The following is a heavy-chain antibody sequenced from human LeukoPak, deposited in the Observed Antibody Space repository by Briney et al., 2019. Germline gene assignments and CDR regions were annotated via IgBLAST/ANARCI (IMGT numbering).Heavy chain of an antibody. D-gene: IGHD3-9*01. CDR3: AKYDILTGYHYFDY. CDR2: IRYDGSNK. J-gene: IGHJ4*02. V-gene: IGHV3-30*02. CDR1: GFTFSSYG. Sequence: GGSLRLSCAASGFTFSSYGMHWVRQAPGKGLEWVAFIRYDGSNKYYADSVKGRFTISRDNSKNTLYLQMNSLRAEDTAVYYCAKYDILTGYHYFDYWGQGTLVTVSS.